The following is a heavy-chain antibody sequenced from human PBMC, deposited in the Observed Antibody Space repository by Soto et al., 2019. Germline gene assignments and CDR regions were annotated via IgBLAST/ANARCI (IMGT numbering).Heavy chain of an antibody. V-gene: IGHV4-30-2*01. CDR3: ARGRGGYGLFDS. CDR2: IYPSGMP. CDR1: GGSISNAAYS. D-gene: IGHD5-18*01. J-gene: IGHJ4*02. Sequence: SETLSLTCTVSGGSISNAAYSWSWIRQPPGKGLEWIGYIYPSGMPFYNPSLRSRVTISIDRSNDQFSLNLKSVTAADTAVYYCARGRGGYGLFDSWGQGTLVTVSS.